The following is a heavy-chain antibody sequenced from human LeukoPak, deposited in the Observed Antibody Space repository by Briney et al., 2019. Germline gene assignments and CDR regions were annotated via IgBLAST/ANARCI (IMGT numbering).Heavy chain of an antibody. CDR2: ISGSGANT. V-gene: IGHV3-23*01. CDR3: AKERAGYNNPYYFDY. D-gene: IGHD3-9*01. J-gene: IGHJ4*02. Sequence: GGSLRLSCAASGFTFSTYAMSWVRQAPGKGLEWVSTISGSGANTYYADSVRGRFTISRDNSKNTLYLHMNSLRAEDTAVYYCAKERAGYNNPYYFDYWGRGTLVTVSS. CDR1: GFTFSTYA.